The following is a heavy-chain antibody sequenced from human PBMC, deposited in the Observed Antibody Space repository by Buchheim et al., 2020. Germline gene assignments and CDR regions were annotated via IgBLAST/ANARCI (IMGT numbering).Heavy chain of an antibody. J-gene: IGHJ4*02. V-gene: IGHV3-23*01. CDR2: INGRGDNT. Sequence: EVGLLESGGSLAQPGGSLILSCAASGFTFTSYLMMWVRQGPGKGLECVSTINGRGDNTYYADSVKGRFIISRETSRKTISLRMDSLRVEDTAIYYCAKVGSSAYFFESWGRGTL. CDR1: GFTFTSYL. CDR3: AKVGSSAYFFES.